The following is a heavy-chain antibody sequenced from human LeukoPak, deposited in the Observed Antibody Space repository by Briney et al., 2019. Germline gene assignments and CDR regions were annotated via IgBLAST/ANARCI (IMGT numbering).Heavy chain of an antibody. V-gene: IGHV3-7*05. D-gene: IGHD1-7*01. CDR1: GFTFSSYW. Sequence: GGSPRLSCAASGFTFSSYWMSWVRQAPGKGLEWVANIKKDGSEKYYVDSVRGRFTISRDNAKNSLYLQMNSLRAEDTAVYYCAREMGLNYGDYWGQGTLVTVTS. J-gene: IGHJ4*02. CDR3: AREMGLNYGDY. CDR2: IKKDGSEK.